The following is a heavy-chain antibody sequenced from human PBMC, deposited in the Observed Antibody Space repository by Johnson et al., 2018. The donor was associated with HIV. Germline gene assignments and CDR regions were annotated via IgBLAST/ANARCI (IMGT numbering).Heavy chain of an antibody. Sequence: QVQLVESGGGLVQPGRSLRLSCAASGFTFSSYAMHWVRQAPGKGLEWVAVTSYDGSNKYYADSVKGRFTISRDNSKNTLYLQMNSLRAEDTAVYYCARLYCSSTSCYEGGGDAFDIWGQGTMVTVSS. V-gene: IGHV3-30-3*01. CDR3: ARLYCSSTSCYEGGGDAFDI. D-gene: IGHD2-2*01. J-gene: IGHJ3*02. CDR1: GFTFSSYA. CDR2: TSYDGSNK.